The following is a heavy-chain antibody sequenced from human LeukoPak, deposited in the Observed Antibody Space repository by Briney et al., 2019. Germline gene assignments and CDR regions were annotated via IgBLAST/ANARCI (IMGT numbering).Heavy chain of an antibody. J-gene: IGHJ4*02. CDR2: IDWDDDK. Sequence: SGPTLVNPTQTLTLTCTFSVFSLSTSGMCVSWIRQPPGKALEWLARIDWDDDKYYSTSLKTRLTISKDTSKNQVVLTMTNMDPVDTATYYCARIFYSGYESSGFGYWGQGTLVTVSS. V-gene: IGHV2-70*11. D-gene: IGHD5-12*01. CDR3: ARIFYSGYESSGFGY. CDR1: VFSLSTSGMC.